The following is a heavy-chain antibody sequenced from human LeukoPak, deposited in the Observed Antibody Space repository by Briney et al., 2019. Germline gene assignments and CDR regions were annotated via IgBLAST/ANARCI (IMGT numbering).Heavy chain of an antibody. CDR1: GYTFIGYQ. J-gene: IGHJ4*02. CDR3: ARNSKYDSLTRYLSQYYFDY. D-gene: IGHD3-9*01. V-gene: IGHV1-2*06. CDR2: ITPKSGGT. Sequence: SVKVSYKASGYTFIGYQMHWVRQAPGQGLEWMGRITPKSGGTNYAQKFQGRVTMTSDTSISTAYMELSRLRSDDSAVYYCARNSKYDSLTRYLSQYYFDYWGQGTLVTVSS.